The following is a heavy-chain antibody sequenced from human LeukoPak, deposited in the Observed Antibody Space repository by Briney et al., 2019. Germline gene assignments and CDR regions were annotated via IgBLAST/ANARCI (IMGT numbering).Heavy chain of an antibody. V-gene: IGHV3-7*01. J-gene: IGHJ3*02. CDR1: GFRFSTYW. D-gene: IGHD1-14*01. Sequence: GGSLRLSCAASGFRFSTYWMSWVRHAPGKGLEWVANIKQDGSENYYVDSVKGRFTISRDNAKNSLYLQMNSLRAEDTAVYYCARVRGIQAGLDIWGQGTMVTVSS. CDR2: IKQDGSEN. CDR3: ARVRGIQAGLDI.